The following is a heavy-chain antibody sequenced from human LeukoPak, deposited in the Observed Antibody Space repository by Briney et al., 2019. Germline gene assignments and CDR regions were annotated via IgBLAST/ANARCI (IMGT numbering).Heavy chain of an antibody. Sequence: SETLSLTCTVPGGSLSSYYWSWIRQPPGKGLEWIGYIYYSGSTNYNPSLKSRVTISVDTSKHQFSLKLSSVTAADTAVYYCAKRGYSYGYLDYWGQGTLVTVSS. V-gene: IGHV4-59*01. CDR1: GGSLSSYY. CDR3: AKRGYSYGYLDY. CDR2: IYYSGST. J-gene: IGHJ4*02. D-gene: IGHD5-18*01.